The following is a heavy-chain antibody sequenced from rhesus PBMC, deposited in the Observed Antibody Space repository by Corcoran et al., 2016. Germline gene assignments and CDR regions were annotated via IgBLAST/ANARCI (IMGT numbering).Heavy chain of an antibody. D-gene: IGHD3-34*01. Sequence: QVRLQESGPGLVKSSETLSLTCAVSGGSMSESSFWNWIRQPPVRGLEWSGTIYANRVTTYNPSLKRRVPISKDTSNHQFFLNVTSVTAADTAVYYCASPFERGRFEVWGAGILLTVSS. J-gene: IGHJ5-1*01. V-gene: IGHV4S9*01. CDR1: GGSMSESSF. CDR3: ASPFERGRFEV. CDR2: IYANRVTT.